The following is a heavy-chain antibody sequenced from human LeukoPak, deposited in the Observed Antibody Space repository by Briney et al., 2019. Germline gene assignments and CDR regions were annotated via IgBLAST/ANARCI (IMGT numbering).Heavy chain of an antibody. V-gene: IGHV4-39*07. D-gene: IGHD2-2*01. Sequence: SETLSLTCTVSDGSISSSGYYWGWIRQPPGRGLKWIGSIYYSGSTFYNPSLKSRVTISVDTSKNQFSLRLTSVTAADTAVYYCARDPDIVVVPAAYFDYWGQGTLVTVSS. CDR3: ARDPDIVVVPAAYFDY. J-gene: IGHJ4*02. CDR2: IYYSGST. CDR1: DGSISSSGYY.